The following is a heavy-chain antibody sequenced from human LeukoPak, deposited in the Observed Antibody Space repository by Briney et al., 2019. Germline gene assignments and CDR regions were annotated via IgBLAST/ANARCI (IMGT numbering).Heavy chain of an antibody. D-gene: IGHD3-22*01. CDR1: GGSISSYY. CDR2: IYNSGSS. Sequence: PSETLSLTCTVSGGSISSYYWSWIRQPPGKGLEWIGYIYNSGSSNYNPSLRSRVTMLVDKSKNQFSLRVSSVTAADTAVYYCARQYYYGNSGYLYYYGMDVRGQGTTVTVS. J-gene: IGHJ6*02. CDR3: ARQYYYGNSGYLYYYGMDV. V-gene: IGHV4-59*08.